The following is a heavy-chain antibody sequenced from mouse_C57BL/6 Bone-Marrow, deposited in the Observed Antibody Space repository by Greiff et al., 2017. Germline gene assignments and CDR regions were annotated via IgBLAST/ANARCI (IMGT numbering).Heavy chain of an antibody. D-gene: IGHD4-1*01. CDR3: ARHDPGTTWDY. Sequence: EVLLVESGGDLVKPGGSLKLSCAASGFTFSSYGMSWVRQTPDKRLEWVATISSGGSYTYYPDSVKGRFTISRDNAKNTLYLQMSSLKSEDTAMYYCARHDPGTTWDYWGQGTTLTVSS. J-gene: IGHJ2*01. CDR2: ISSGGSYT. CDR1: GFTFSSYG. V-gene: IGHV5-6*01.